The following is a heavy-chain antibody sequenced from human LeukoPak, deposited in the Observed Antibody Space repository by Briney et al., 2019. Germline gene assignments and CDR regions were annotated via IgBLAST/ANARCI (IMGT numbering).Heavy chain of an antibody. V-gene: IGHV4-59*08. CDR2: IYYSGAT. CDR1: GGSISNYY. D-gene: IGHD3-10*01. Sequence: PSETLPLTCTVSGGSISNYYWSWIRQPPGKGLEWIGHIYYSGATKYNPSLKSRITISVDTSKNQFSLMLSSVTAADTAVYYCARFGITVVRGGKYYFDYWGQGTLVTVSS. J-gene: IGHJ4*02. CDR3: ARFGITVVRGGKYYFDY.